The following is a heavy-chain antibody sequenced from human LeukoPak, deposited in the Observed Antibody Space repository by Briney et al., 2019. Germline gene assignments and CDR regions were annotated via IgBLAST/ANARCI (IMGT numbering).Heavy chain of an antibody. D-gene: IGHD3-3*01. V-gene: IGHV3-21*04. J-gene: IGHJ4*02. Sequence: GGSLRLSCAASGFTFSSYSMNWVRQAPGKGLEWVSSISSTSSYIYYADSVKGRFTISRDNSKNTLYLQMNSLRAEDTAVYYCAKLHSHYDFWSGYYTRWGQGTLVTVSS. CDR2: ISSTSSYI. CDR3: AKLHSHYDFWSGYYTR. CDR1: GFTFSSYS.